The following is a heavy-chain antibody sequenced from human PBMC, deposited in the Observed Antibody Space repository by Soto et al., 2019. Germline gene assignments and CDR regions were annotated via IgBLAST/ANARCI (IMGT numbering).Heavy chain of an antibody. D-gene: IGHD3-10*01. CDR3: AAASPSMVRGVINLPFDY. V-gene: IGHV1-58*01. CDR2: IVVGSGNT. CDR1: GFTFTSSA. Sequence: ASVKVSCKASGFTFTSSAVQWVRQARGQRLEWIGWIVVGSGNTNYAQKFQERVTITRDMSTSTAHMELSSLRSEDTAVYYCAAASPSMVRGVINLPFDYWGQGTPVTVSS. J-gene: IGHJ4*02.